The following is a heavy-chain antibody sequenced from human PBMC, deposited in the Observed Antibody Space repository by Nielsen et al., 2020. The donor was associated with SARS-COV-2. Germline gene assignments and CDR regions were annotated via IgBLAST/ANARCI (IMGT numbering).Heavy chain of an antibody. J-gene: IGHJ5*02. V-gene: IGHV5-51*01. D-gene: IGHD6-6*01. CDR3: ARRGTSSNRYFDP. CDR1: GYRLPIYW. Sequence: GESLNPSCQGPGYRLPIYWIGRVRQMPGKGLEWMGIIWPGDSDTQYSPSFQGQVTISADKSTSTAYLQWSSLKASDTAMYYCARRGTSSNRYFDPWGQGTLVTVSS. CDR2: IWPGDSDT.